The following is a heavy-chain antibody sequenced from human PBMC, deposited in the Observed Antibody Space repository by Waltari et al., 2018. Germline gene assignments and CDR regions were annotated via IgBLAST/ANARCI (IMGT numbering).Heavy chain of an antibody. Sequence: QVQLVQRGAEVKKPGASVKVSCKASGYTFTGYYIHWVRQAPGQGLEWRGRINPNSGGTNYAQKFQGRVTMTRDTSINTAYMELSRLRPDDTAVYYCAKGQEHYYDNSGSFVSWGQGTLVTVSS. V-gene: IGHV1-2*06. CDR3: AKGQEHYYDNSGSFVS. D-gene: IGHD3-22*01. CDR2: INPNSGGT. CDR1: GYTFTGYY. J-gene: IGHJ5*01.